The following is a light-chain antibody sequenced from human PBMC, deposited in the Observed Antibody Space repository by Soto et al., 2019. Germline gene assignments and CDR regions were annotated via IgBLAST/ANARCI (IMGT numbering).Light chain of an antibody. CDR2: EVT. J-gene: IGLJ2*01. CDR3: SSYGGTNNVV. Sequence: QSVLTQPPSASGSPGQSVTISCTGTSSDVGGYKYVSWYQHHPGKAPKVVIYEVTKRPSGVPDRFSVSQSGNTASLTVSGLQAEDEADYYCSSYGGTNNVVFGGGTQLTV. CDR1: SSDVGGYKY. V-gene: IGLV2-8*01.